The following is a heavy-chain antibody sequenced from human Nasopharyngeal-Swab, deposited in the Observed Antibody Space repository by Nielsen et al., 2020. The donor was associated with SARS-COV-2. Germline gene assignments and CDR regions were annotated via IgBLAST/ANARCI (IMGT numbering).Heavy chain of an antibody. CDR1: GFTFSSYD. CDR3: ARARGSSGYYYDYYYYMDV. Sequence: GGYLRLSCAASGFTFSSYDMHWVRQAPGKGQEWGAVISYDGSNKYYADSVKGRFTISRDNSKNTLYLQMNSLRAEDTAVYYCARARGSSGYYYDYYYYMDVWGKGTTVTVSS. D-gene: IGHD3-22*01. J-gene: IGHJ6*03. CDR2: ISYDGSNK. V-gene: IGHV3-30-3*01.